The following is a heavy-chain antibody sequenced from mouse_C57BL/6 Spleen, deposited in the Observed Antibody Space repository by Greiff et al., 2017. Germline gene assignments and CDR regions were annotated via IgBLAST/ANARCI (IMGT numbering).Heavy chain of an antibody. V-gene: IGHV1-69*01. D-gene: IGHD1-1*01. CDR1: GYTFTSYW. J-gene: IGHJ4*01. CDR2: IDPSDSYT. Sequence: QVQLQQPGAELVMPGASAKLSCKASGYTFTSYWMHWVKQRPGQGLEWIGEIDPSDSYTNYNQKFKGKSTLTVDKSSSTAYMQLSSLTSEDSAVYYCARDYGSSPHYYAMDYWGQGTSVTVSS. CDR3: ARDYGSSPHYYAMDY.